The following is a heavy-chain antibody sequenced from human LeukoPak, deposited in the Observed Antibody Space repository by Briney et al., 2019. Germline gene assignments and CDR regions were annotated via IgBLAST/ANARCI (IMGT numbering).Heavy chain of an antibody. CDR2: ISYDGNNK. CDR1: GFTFSSYA. CDR3: ARDTGQGIFDY. Sequence: PGGSLRLSCAASGFTFSSYAMHWVRQAPGKGLEWVAVISYDGNNKYYADSVKGRFTISRDNSKNTLYLQMNSLRAEDTAAYYCARDTGQGIFDYWGQGTLVTVSS. V-gene: IGHV3-30-3*01. D-gene: IGHD1-14*01. J-gene: IGHJ4*02.